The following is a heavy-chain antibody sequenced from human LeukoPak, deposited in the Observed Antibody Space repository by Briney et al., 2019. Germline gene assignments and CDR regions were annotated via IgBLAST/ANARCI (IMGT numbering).Heavy chain of an antibody. D-gene: IGHD2/OR15-2a*01. Sequence: PGGSLRLSCTASGFTFGDYAMSWVRQAPGKGLEWVGFIRSKAYGGTTEYAASVKGRFTISRDDSKSIAYLQMNSLKTEDTAVYYCTRVYTLYYFDYWGQGTLVTVSS. J-gene: IGHJ4*02. CDR2: IRSKAYGGTT. CDR1: GFTFGDYA. CDR3: TRVYTLYYFDY. V-gene: IGHV3-49*04.